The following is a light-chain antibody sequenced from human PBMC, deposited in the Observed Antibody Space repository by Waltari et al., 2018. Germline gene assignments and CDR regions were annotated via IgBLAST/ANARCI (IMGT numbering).Light chain of an antibody. J-gene: IGKJ2*01. CDR3: QQYYYIPYP. V-gene: IGKV4-1*01. CDR1: QSVLFSSNSKNY. Sequence: DIVMTKSPDSLAVSLGERATINCKSSQSVLFSSNSKNYLAWYRHKPGQPPNLLIYWATTPESGVPYRFSGSGSGTDFTLTISSLQAEDVAVYYFQQYYYIPYPFGQGTKLEIK. CDR2: WAT.